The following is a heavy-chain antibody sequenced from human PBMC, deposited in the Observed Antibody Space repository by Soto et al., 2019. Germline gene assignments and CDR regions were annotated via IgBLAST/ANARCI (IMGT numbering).Heavy chain of an antibody. J-gene: IGHJ6*03. CDR3: ASWFRFAYYYYYMDV. Sequence: GGSLRLSCAASGFTFRSYWMHWVRQAPGKGLVWVSRINSDGSSTNYADSVKGRFTISRDNAKNTLYLQMNSLRAEDTALYYCASWFRFAYYYYYMDVWGKGTTVTVSS. D-gene: IGHD3-10*01. V-gene: IGHV3-74*01. CDR2: INSDGSST. CDR1: GFTFRSYW.